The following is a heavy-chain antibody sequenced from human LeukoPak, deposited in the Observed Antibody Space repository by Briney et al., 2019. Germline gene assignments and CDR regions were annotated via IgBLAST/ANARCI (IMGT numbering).Heavy chain of an antibody. J-gene: IGHJ4*02. CDR2: IIPIFGTP. Sequence: SVKVSCKASGGTFSRYDISWVRQAPGQGLEWMGGIIPIFGTPNYAQKFQGRVTITADESTSTAYMELSSLRSEDTAVYYCARGWLAETTVVTPYNYRGQGTLVTVSS. CDR3: ARGWLAETTVVTPYNY. CDR1: GGTFSRYD. D-gene: IGHD4-23*01. V-gene: IGHV1-69*13.